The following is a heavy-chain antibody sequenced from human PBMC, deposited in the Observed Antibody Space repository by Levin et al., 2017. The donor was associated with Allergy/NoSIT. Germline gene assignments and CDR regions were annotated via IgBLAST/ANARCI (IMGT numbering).Heavy chain of an antibody. CDR3: ARREYSLFDY. J-gene: IGHJ4*02. Sequence: GESLKISCAASGFTVSSNYMSWVRQAPGKGLEWVSVIYSGGSTYYADSVKGRFTISRDNSKNTLYLQMNSLRAEDTAVYYCARREYSLFDYWGQGTLVTVSS. D-gene: IGHD5-18*01. CDR2: IYSGGST. V-gene: IGHV3-53*01. CDR1: GFTVSSNY.